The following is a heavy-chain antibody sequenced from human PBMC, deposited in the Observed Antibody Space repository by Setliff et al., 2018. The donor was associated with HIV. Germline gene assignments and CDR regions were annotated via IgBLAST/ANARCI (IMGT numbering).Heavy chain of an antibody. Sequence: GGSLRLSCVASGFTFNHYWMSWVRHVPGKGLQWVADTKEDGSEKSYVGSVKGRFTISRDNAKNSLYLQMSSLRAEDTAVYYCARGQTTAEYWGQGTLVTVSS. D-gene: IGHD4-17*01. V-gene: IGHV3-7*01. CDR3: ARGQTTAEY. CDR2: TKEDGSEK. J-gene: IGHJ4*02. CDR1: GFTFNHYW.